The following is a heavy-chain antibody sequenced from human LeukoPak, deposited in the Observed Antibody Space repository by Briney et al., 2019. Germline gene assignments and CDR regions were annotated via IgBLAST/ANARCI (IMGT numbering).Heavy chain of an antibody. D-gene: IGHD6-13*01. CDR3: ASHHQYSSSWYFDY. CDR2: ISSSGSTI. Sequence: GVSLRLSCAASRFTFSDYYMSWIRQAPGKGLEWVSYISSSGSTIYYADSVKGRFTISRDNAKNSLYLQMNSLRAEDTAVYYCASHHQYSSSWYFDYWGQGTLVTVSS. J-gene: IGHJ4*02. V-gene: IGHV3-11*01. CDR1: RFTFSDYY.